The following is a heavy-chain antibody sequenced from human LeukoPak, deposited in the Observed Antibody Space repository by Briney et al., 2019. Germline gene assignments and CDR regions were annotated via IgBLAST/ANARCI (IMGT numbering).Heavy chain of an antibody. CDR2: ISGSGGST. J-gene: IGHJ4*02. CDR3: AKDYRKIAAAGYFDY. D-gene: IGHD6-13*01. CDR1: GFTFSSYA. Sequence: SGGSLRLSCAASGFTFSSYAMSWVRQAPGKGLEWVSAISGSGGSTYYADSVKGRFTISRDNSKNTLYLQMSSLRAEDTAVYYCAKDYRKIAAAGYFDYWGQGTLVTVSS. V-gene: IGHV3-23*01.